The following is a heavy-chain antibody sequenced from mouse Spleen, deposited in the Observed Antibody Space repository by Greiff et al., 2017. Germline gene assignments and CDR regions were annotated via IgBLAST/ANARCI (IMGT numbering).Heavy chain of an antibody. J-gene: IGHJ3*01. CDR2: IWGDGST. CDR3: ARGAFTTATGFAY. V-gene: IGHV2-6-7*01. CDR1: GFSLTGYG. Sequence: VQLVESGPGLVAPSQSLSITCTVSGFSLTGYGVNWVRQPPGKGLEWLGMIWGDGSTDYNSALKSRLSISKDNSKSQVFLKMNSLQTDDTARYYCARGAFTTATGFAYWGQGTLVTVSA. D-gene: IGHD1-2*01.